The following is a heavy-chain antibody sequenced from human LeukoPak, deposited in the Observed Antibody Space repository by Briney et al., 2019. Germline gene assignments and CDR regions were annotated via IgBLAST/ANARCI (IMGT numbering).Heavy chain of an antibody. J-gene: IGHJ5*02. CDR2: ISSSSSYI. CDR1: GFTFSSYS. V-gene: IGHV3-21*01. Sequence: PGGSLRLSCAASGFTFSSYSMNWVRQAPGKGLEWVSSISSSSSYIYYADSVKGRFTISRDNAKNSLYLQMTSLRAEDTAVYYCASDPSSRGYEISPHWFDPWGQGTLVTVSS. D-gene: IGHD5-12*01. CDR3: ASDPSSRGYEISPHWFDP.